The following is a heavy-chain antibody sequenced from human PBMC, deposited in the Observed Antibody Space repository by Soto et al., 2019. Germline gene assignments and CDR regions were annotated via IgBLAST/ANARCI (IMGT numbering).Heavy chain of an antibody. D-gene: IGHD2-21*01. J-gene: IGHJ6*02. CDR3: AREFHKGEYGMDV. V-gene: IGHV4-59*01. Sequence: SETLSLTCTVSGGSISSYYWSWIRQPPGKGLEWIGYIYYSGSTNYNPSLKSRVTISVDTSKNQFSLKLSSVTAADTAVYYCAREFHKGEYGMDVWGQGTKGTVS. CDR1: GGSISSYY. CDR2: IYYSGST.